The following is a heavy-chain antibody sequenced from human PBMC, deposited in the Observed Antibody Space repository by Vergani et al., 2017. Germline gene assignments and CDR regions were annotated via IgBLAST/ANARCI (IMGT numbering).Heavy chain of an antibody. J-gene: IGHJ6*02. CDR3: ARDLGWEQLAKNPRYYYYYGMDV. D-gene: IGHD6-13*01. CDR1: GYTLTELS. Sequence: QVQLVQSGAEVKKPGASVKVSCKVSGYTLTELSMHWVRQAPGKGLEWMGGFDPEDGETIYAQKFQGRVTITADESTSTAYMELSSLRSEDTAVYYCARDLGWEQLAKNPRYYYYYGMDVWGQGTTVTVSS. V-gene: IGHV1-24*01. CDR2: FDPEDGET.